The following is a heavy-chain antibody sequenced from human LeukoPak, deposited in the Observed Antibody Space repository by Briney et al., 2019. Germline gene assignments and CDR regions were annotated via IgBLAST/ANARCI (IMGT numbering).Heavy chain of an antibody. J-gene: IGHJ4*02. CDR1: GFTFSDYY. D-gene: IGHD2-2*02. V-gene: IGHV3-11*01. CDR2: ISSSGSTI. CDR3: ARKGYCSSTSCYTRPVYY. Sequence: GGSLRLSCAASGFTFSDYYVSWIRQAPGKGLEWVSYISSSGSTIYYADSVKGRFTISRDNAKNSLYLQMNSLRAEDTAVYYCARKGYCSSTSCYTRPVYYWGQGTLVTVSS.